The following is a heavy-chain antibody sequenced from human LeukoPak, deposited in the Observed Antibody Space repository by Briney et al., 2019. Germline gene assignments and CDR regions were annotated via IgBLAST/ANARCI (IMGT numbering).Heavy chain of an antibody. CDR2: IYHSGST. CDR3: ARGDYDLDY. J-gene: IGHJ4*02. CDR1: GGSISSGGYY. D-gene: IGHD4-17*01. Sequence: SETLSLTCTVSGGSISSGGYYWSWIRQPPGKGLEWIGYIYHSGSTYYNPSLRSRVTISVDRSKNQFSLKLSSVTAADTAVYYCARGDYDLDYWGQETLVTVSS. V-gene: IGHV4-30-2*01.